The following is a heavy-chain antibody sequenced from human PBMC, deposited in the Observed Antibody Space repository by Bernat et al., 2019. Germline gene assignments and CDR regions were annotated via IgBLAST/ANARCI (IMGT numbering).Heavy chain of an antibody. Sequence: QVQLVESGGGVVQPGRSLRLSCAAAGFTFSSYGMHWVRQAPGKGLERVAVIPYDGGNKYYADSVKDRFTISRDNSKNTIYLQMNSLRIEDTAVYYCARERDSSNWYGGGFGYWGQGTLVTVSS. D-gene: IGHD6-13*01. CDR3: ARERDSSNWYGGGFGY. CDR1: GFTFSSYG. J-gene: IGHJ4*01. V-gene: IGHV3-30*03. CDR2: IPYDGGNK.